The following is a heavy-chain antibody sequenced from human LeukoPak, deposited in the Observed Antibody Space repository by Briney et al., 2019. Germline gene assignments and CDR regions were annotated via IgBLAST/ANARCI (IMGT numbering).Heavy chain of an antibody. D-gene: IGHD3-16*01. CDR2: VYDIGST. Sequence: SETLSLTCTVSGGSIGSHYWTWIRQPPGKGLEWIGYVYDIGSTKYNPSLKSRVTISVGTSKNQFSLRLSSVTAADTAVYYCARGGVLKSVDYWGQGTLVTVSS. J-gene: IGHJ4*02. CDR1: GGSIGSHY. CDR3: ARGGVLKSVDY. V-gene: IGHV4-59*11.